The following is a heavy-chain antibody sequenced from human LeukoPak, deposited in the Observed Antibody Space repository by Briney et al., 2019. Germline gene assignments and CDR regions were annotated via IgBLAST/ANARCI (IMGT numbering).Heavy chain of an antibody. CDR1: GFALSSHW. Sequence: GGSLRLSCAASGFALSSHWMTWVRQVPGRGPEWVAIVNRDGSETYYLDSVKGRFTISKDNAKNSLYLQMNSLRAEDTALYHCARNNGMDVWGQGTTVIVSS. CDR2: VNRDGSET. J-gene: IGHJ6*02. CDR3: ARNNGMDV. V-gene: IGHV3-7*03.